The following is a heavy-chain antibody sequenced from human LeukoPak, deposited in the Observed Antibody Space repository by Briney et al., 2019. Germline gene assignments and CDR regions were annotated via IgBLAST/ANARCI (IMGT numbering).Heavy chain of an antibody. CDR1: GFTFSSYW. V-gene: IGHV3-7*03. J-gene: IGHJ4*02. D-gene: IGHD5-12*01. CDR2: IKQDGSEK. Sequence: GGSLRLSCAASGFTFSSYWRSWVRQAPGKGLEWVANIKQDGSEKYYVDSVKGRFTISRDNAKNSLYLQMNSLRAEDTAVYYCAKDGAWLRFDDWGQGILVTVSS. CDR3: AKDGAWLRFDD.